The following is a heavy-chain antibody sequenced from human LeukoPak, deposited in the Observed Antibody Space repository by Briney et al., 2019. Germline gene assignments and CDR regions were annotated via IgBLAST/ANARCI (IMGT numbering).Heavy chain of an antibody. CDR1: AFSFSNYN. V-gene: IGHV3-21*01. CDR2: ITSSGSYI. J-gene: IGHJ4*02. D-gene: IGHD3-22*01. Sequence: GGSLRLSCAASAFSFSNYNMNWVRQAPGKGLEWVSSITSSGSYIYYADSVKGRFTISRDNAKNSLYLQMNSLRAEDTAVYYCARDSYYDSSGYYPTDYWGQGTLVTVSS. CDR3: ARDSYYDSSGYYPTDY.